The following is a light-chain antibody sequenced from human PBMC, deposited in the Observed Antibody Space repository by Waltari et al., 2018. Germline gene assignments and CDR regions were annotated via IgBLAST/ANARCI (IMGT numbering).Light chain of an antibody. CDR2: RNN. V-gene: IGLV1-44*01. CDR1: NSNIGSNN. CDR3: ASWDHSLNCVL. Sequence: QSVLTQPPSASETPGQRVTISCSGSNSNIGSNNVNWYQQFPGTAPKLLIYRNNRRPSGVRDRCSASKSGPSASLAISGLQSEDEADFYCASWDHSLNCVLFGGGTKLTVL. J-gene: IGLJ2*01.